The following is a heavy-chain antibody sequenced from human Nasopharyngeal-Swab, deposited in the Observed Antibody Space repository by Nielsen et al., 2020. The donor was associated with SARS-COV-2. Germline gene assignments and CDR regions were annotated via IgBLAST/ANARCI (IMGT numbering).Heavy chain of an antibody. CDR2: IWYDGSNK. CDR1: GFTFSSYG. CDR3: ARGGVVVPAAHYYYYYMDV. V-gene: IGHV3-33*01. D-gene: IGHD2-2*01. J-gene: IGHJ6*03. Sequence: GESLKISCAASGFTFSSYGMHWVRQAPGKGLEWVAVIWYDGSNKYYADSVKGRFTISRDNAKNTLYLQMNSLRAEDTAVYYCARGGVVVPAAHYYYYYMDVWGKGTTVTVSS.